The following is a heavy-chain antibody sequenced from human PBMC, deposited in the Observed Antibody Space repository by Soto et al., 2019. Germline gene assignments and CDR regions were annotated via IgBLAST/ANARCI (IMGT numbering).Heavy chain of an antibody. Sequence: QVQLVQSGAEVKKPGASVKVSCKASGYTFTSYDINWVRQATGQGLEWMGWMNPNSGNTGYAQKFQGRVTMTRNTSISTAYMELISLRSEDTAVYYCARGPYCSSTSCYAWGWFDPWGQGTLVTVSS. CDR2: MNPNSGNT. D-gene: IGHD2-2*01. CDR1: GYTFTSYD. CDR3: ARGPYCSSTSCYAWGWFDP. J-gene: IGHJ5*02. V-gene: IGHV1-8*01.